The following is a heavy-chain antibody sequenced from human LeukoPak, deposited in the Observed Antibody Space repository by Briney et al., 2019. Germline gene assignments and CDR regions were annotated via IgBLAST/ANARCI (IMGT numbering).Heavy chain of an antibody. D-gene: IGHD6-6*01. CDR3: ARTSLIAAPLYYYFDY. Sequence: SETLSLTCAVYGGSFSGYYWSWIRQPPGKGLEWLGEINHSGSTNYNPSLKSRVTISVDTSKNQFSLKLSSVTAADTAVYYCARTSLIAAPLYYYFDYWGQGTLVTVSS. J-gene: IGHJ4*02. CDR1: GGSFSGYY. CDR2: INHSGST. V-gene: IGHV4-34*01.